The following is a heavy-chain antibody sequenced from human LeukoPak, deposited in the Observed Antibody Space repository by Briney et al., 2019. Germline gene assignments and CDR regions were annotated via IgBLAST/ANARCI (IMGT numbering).Heavy chain of an antibody. D-gene: IGHD2-15*01. Sequence: SETLSLTCTVSGGSISSGGYYWSWIRQHPGKGLEWIGYIYYSGSTYYNPSLKSRVTILVDTSKNQFSLKLSSVTAADTAVYYCARSYCSGGSCHDYWGQGTLVTVSS. CDR2: IYYSGST. CDR3: ARSYCSGGSCHDY. J-gene: IGHJ4*02. V-gene: IGHV4-31*03. CDR1: GGSISSGGYY.